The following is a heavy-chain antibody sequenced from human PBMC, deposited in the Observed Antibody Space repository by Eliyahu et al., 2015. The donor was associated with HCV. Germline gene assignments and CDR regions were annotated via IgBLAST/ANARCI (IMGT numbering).Heavy chain of an antibody. CDR3: ARDRYLTGWQRPGFDF. CDR1: GYIFNTYG. CDR2: NSAYTGNS. Sequence: QVQLAQSGAEVKKPGASVKVSCKTSGYIFNTYGISWVRQAPGQGLEWMGWNSAYTGNSNYAQKFKGRVTMTTDPSTTTAFMELRNLRSDDTAVYYCARDRYLTGWQRPGFDFWGQGTLVTVSS. J-gene: IGHJ4*02. D-gene: IGHD6-19*01. V-gene: IGHV1-18*04.